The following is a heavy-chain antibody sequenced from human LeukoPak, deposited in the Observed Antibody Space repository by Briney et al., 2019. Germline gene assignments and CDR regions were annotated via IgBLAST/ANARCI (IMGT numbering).Heavy chain of an antibody. J-gene: IGHJ4*02. Sequence: SETLSLTCAVYVGSFSGYYWSWIRQPPGKGREWIGEINHSGSTNYNPSLKSRVTISVDTSKNQFSLKLSSVTDADTAVYYCARGYGDYYFDYWGQGTLVTVSS. CDR1: VGSFSGYY. V-gene: IGHV4-34*01. CDR3: ARGYGDYYFDY. CDR2: INHSGST. D-gene: IGHD4-17*01.